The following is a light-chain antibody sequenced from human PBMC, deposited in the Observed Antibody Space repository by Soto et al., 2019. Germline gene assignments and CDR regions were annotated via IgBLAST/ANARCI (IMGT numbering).Light chain of an antibody. CDR2: ANN. J-gene: IGLJ3*02. CDR1: SSNIGNNY. Sequence: QSVLTQPPSVSAAPGQRVTISCSGSSSNIGNNYVSWYQHLPGTAPKLLIYANNKRPSGIPERFSGSQSGTSATLGITGLQTGDEADYYCGTWDSSLSAWVFGGGTKLTVL. CDR3: GTWDSSLSAWV. V-gene: IGLV1-51*01.